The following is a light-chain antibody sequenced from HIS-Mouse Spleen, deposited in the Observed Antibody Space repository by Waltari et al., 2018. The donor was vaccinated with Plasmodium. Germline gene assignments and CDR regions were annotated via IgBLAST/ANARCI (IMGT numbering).Light chain of an antibody. J-gene: IGLJ3*02. Sequence: QSALTQPRSVSGSPGQSVTISCTGTSSDVGGYNYVSWYQQHPGKAPKLMIYDVSKRPAVGPDRFAGSKSGNTASLTISGLQAEDEADYYCCSYAGSYTWVFGGGTKLTVL. CDR3: CSYAGSYTWV. CDR1: SSDVGGYNY. CDR2: DVS. V-gene: IGLV2-11*01.